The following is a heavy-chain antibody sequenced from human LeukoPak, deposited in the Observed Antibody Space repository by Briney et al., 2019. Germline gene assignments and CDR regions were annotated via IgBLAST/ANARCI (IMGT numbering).Heavy chain of an antibody. CDR3: ARGPGALLWFGELSAFDI. V-gene: IGHV1-8*01. CDR1: GYTFTSYD. D-gene: IGHD3-10*01. J-gene: IGHJ3*02. CDR2: MNPNSGNT. Sequence: GASVKVSCKASGYTFTSYDINWVRQATGQGLEWMGWMNPNSGNTGYAQKFQGRVTMTRNTSISTAYMELSSLRSEDTAVYYCARGPGALLWFGELSAFDIWGQGTMVTVSS.